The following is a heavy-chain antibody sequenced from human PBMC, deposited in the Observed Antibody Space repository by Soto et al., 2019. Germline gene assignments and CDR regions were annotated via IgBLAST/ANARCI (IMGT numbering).Heavy chain of an antibody. Sequence: PGESLKISCKGSGYGFTRYWIPWVRQIPGKGLEWMGKIDPSDSYTNYSPSFQGHVTISGDKSINTAYLQWRSLKASETAIYYCARPGMLGSASGTPSLDYWGQGTLVTVSS. CDR1: GYGFTRYW. V-gene: IGHV5-10-1*01. CDR3: ARPGMLGSASGTPSLDY. J-gene: IGHJ4*02. D-gene: IGHD6-13*01. CDR2: IDPSDSYT.